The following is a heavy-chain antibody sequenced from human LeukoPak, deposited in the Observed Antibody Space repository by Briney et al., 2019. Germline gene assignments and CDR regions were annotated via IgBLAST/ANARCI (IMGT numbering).Heavy chain of an antibody. CDR3: ARGEYNYFDY. CDR2: VNAYNGHT. Sequence: ASVKVSCKASGYTFTSHGITWVRQSPGQGLEWVGWVNAYNGHTNYEQNLQGRATMTTDTSTNTAYMELRSLRSDDTAVYYCARGEYNYFDYWGQGTLVTVSS. V-gene: IGHV1-18*01. D-gene: IGHD2/OR15-2a*01. J-gene: IGHJ4*02. CDR1: GYTFTSHG.